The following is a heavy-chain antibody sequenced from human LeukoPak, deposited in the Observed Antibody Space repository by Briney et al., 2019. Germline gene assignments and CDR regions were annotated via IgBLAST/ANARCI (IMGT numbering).Heavy chain of an antibody. CDR3: ARVDSSGWYGGIVY. D-gene: IGHD6-19*01. J-gene: IGHJ4*02. CDR1: GFTFSSYW. CDR2: INSDGSST. Sequence: PGGSLRLSCAASGFTFSSYWMHWVRQTPGKGLVWVSRINSDGSSTSYADSVKGRFTISRDNAKNTVYLQMNSLRAEDTAVYYCARVDSSGWYGGIVYWGQGTLVTVSS. V-gene: IGHV3-74*01.